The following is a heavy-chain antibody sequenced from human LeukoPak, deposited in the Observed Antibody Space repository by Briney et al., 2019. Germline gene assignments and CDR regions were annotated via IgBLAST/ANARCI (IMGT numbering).Heavy chain of an antibody. J-gene: IGHJ4*02. CDR2: ISSSSSTI. Sequence: GGSLRLSCAASGFTFSSYGMNWVRHAPGEGLEWVSYISSSSSTIYYADSVKGRFTISRDNAKNSLYLQMNSLRAEDTAVYYCARADFGYYYDSSGYDYWGQGTLVTVSS. V-gene: IGHV3-48*04. D-gene: IGHD3-22*01. CDR3: ARADFGYYYDSSGYDY. CDR1: GFTFSSYG.